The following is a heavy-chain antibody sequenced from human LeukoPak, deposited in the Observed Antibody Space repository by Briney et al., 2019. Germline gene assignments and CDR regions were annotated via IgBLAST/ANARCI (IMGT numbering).Heavy chain of an antibody. CDR2: IYYSGST. J-gene: IGHJ2*01. CDR3: ARPRDYGGNLNWYFDL. Sequence: ETLSLTCTVSGGSFSGSSFYWGWIRQPPGEGLEWIGNIYYSGSTYYNPSLKSRVTIFVDTSKNQLSLKLSSVTAADTAVYYCARPRDYGGNLNWYFDLWGRGTLVTVSS. D-gene: IGHD4-23*01. V-gene: IGHV4-39*01. CDR1: GGSFSGSSFY.